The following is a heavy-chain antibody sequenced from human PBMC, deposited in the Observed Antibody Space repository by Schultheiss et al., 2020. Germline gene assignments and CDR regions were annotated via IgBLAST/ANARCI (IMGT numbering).Heavy chain of an antibody. Sequence: ASGFTFSSYGMHWVRQAPGKGLEWMGIINPSGGSTSYAQKFQGRVTMTRDTSTSTVYMELSSLRSEDTAVYYCARERDYGAFDIWGQGTMVTVSS. CDR2: INPSGGST. V-gene: IGHV1-46*01. CDR3: ARERDYGAFDI. CDR1: GFTFSSYG. J-gene: IGHJ3*02. D-gene: IGHD3-16*01.